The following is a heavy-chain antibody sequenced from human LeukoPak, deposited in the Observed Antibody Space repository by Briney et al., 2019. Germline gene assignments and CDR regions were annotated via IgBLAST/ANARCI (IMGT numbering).Heavy chain of an antibody. CDR3: AKDRPPWDGSGSYIDY. CDR1: GFTVSSNY. CDR2: IRYDGRNK. D-gene: IGHD3-10*01. Sequence: AGGSLRLSCAASGFTVSSNYMSWVRQAPGKGLEWVTFIRYDGRNKYYTDSVKGRFTISRDNSKSTLYLEMNSLTAEDTAVYYCAKDRPPWDGSGSYIDYWGQGTLVTVSS. J-gene: IGHJ4*02. V-gene: IGHV3-30*02.